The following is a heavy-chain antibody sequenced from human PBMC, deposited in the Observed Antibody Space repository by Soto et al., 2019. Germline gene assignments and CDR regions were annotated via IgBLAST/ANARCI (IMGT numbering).Heavy chain of an antibody. CDR2: ISGSGVNA. J-gene: IGHJ2*01. CDR1: RFAFQNHG. CDR3: ARKPHWQYWYFDL. D-gene: IGHD1-1*01. V-gene: IGHV3-20*01. Sequence: EVQLVESGGSVIRPGGSLRLSCAASRFAFQNHGMAWVRQVPGKGLEWVAGISGSGVNAGYADSVKGRFTISRDNGDNSLYLEINNLGVEDTALYHCARKPHWQYWYFDLWGRGTLVTVSS.